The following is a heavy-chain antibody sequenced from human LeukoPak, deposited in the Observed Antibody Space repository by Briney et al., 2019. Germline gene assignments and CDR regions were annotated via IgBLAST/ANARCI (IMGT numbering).Heavy chain of an antibody. D-gene: IGHD2-2*01. CDR2: IFHSGST. CDR1: SGSIFSSNW. J-gene: IGHJ5*02. Sequence: SGTLSLTCAVSSGSIFSSNWWSWVRQPPGKGLEWIGQIFHSGSTNFNPSLKSRVTISVDTSKNQFSLKLSSVTAADTAVYYCARGPSWGCSSTSCYLGGWFDPWGQGTLVTVSS. CDR3: ARGPSWGCSSTSCYLGGWFDP. V-gene: IGHV4-4*02.